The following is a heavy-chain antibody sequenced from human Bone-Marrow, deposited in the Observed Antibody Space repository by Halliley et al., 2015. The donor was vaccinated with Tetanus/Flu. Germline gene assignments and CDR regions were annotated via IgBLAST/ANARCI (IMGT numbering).Heavy chain of an antibody. CDR2: ISWDGETT. CDR3: AGGNYLGGMDV. Sequence: CAASGFTFDYYTMYWVRQVPGRGLEWVSLISWDGETTDYADSVKGRFTISRDTGKRSLFLQMNSLISEDTALYYCAGGNYLGGMDVWGQGTTVTVSS. D-gene: IGHD3-16*01. J-gene: IGHJ6*02. CDR1: GFTFDYYT. V-gene: IGHV3-43*01.